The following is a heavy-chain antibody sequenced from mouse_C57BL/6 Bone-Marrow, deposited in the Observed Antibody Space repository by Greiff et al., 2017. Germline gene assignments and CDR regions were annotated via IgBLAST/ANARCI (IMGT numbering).Heavy chain of an antibody. J-gene: IGHJ2*01. Sequence: VQLQQSGAELVKPGASVKISCKASGYAFSSYWMNWVKQRPGKGLEWIGQIYPGDGDTNYNGKFKGKATLTADKSSSTAYMQLSSLTSEDSAVYFCARSHYYGRGNYFDYWGQGTTLTVSS. CDR2: IYPGDGDT. V-gene: IGHV1-80*01. CDR3: ARSHYYGRGNYFDY. CDR1: GYAFSSYW. D-gene: IGHD1-1*01.